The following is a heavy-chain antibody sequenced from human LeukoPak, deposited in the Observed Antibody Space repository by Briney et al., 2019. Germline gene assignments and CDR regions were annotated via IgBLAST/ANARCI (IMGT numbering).Heavy chain of an antibody. CDR3: ARSSDSSGYYA. J-gene: IGHJ5*02. D-gene: IGHD3-22*01. CDR1: GFTFSSYA. CDR2: ISYDGSNK. Sequence: PGGSLRLSCAASGFTFSSYAMHWVRQAPGKGLEWVAVISYDGSNKYYADSVKGRFTISRDNSKNTLYLQMNSLRAEDTAVYYCARSSDSSGYYAWGQGTLVTVSS. V-gene: IGHV3-30-3*01.